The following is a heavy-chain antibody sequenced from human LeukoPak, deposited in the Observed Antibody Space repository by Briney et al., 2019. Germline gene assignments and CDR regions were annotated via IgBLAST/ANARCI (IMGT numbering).Heavy chain of an antibody. Sequence: SVKVSCKASGGTFSSYAISWVRQAPGQGLEWMGRIIPILGIANYAQKFQGRVTITADKSTSTAYMELGSLRSEDTAVYYCARAPDSGYDIIDAFDIWGQGTMVTVSS. CDR2: IIPILGIA. D-gene: IGHD5-12*01. V-gene: IGHV1-69*04. J-gene: IGHJ3*02. CDR1: GGTFSSYA. CDR3: ARAPDSGYDIIDAFDI.